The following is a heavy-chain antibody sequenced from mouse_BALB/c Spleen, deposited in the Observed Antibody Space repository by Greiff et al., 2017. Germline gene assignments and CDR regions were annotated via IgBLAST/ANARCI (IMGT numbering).Heavy chain of an antibody. Sequence: EVQLVESGGDLVKPGGSLKLSCAASGFTFSSYGMSWVRQTPDKRLEWVATISSGGSYTYYPDSVKGRFTISRDNAKNTLYLQMSSLKSEDTAMYYCARQANWNVYYYAMDYWGQGTSVTVSS. V-gene: IGHV5-6*01. D-gene: IGHD4-1*02. J-gene: IGHJ4*01. CDR2: ISSGGSYT. CDR3: ARQANWNVYYYAMDY. CDR1: GFTFSSYG.